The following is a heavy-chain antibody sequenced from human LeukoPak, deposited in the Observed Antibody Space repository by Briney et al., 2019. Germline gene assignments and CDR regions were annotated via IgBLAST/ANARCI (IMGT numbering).Heavy chain of an antibody. D-gene: IGHD3-22*01. CDR2: INPNSGGT. CDR1: GYTFTGYY. J-gene: IGHJ4*02. CDR3: ARDTYYYDSSGFGIGY. Sequence: ASVKVSCKASGYTFTGYYMHWVRQAPGQGLEWMGRINPNSGGTNYAQKFQGRVTMTRDTSISTAYMELSRLRSEDTAVYYCARDTYYYDSSGFGIGYWGQGTLVTVSS. V-gene: IGHV1-2*06.